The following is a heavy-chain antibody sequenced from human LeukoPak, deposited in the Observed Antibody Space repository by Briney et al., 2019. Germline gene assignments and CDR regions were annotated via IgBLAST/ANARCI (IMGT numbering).Heavy chain of an antibody. CDR2: ISGSGGTT. Sequence: PGRSLRLSCAASGFTFSSYGMHWVRQAPGKGLEWVSGISGSGGTTYYADSVKGRITISRDNSKNTLYLQMNSLRAEDTAVYYCAKDRNGYNYRDYWGQGTLVTVSS. J-gene: IGHJ4*02. CDR3: AKDRNGYNYRDY. V-gene: IGHV3-23*01. CDR1: GFTFSSYG. D-gene: IGHD5-24*01.